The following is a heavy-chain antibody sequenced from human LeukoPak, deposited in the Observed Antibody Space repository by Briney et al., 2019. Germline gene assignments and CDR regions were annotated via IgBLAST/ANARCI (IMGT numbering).Heavy chain of an antibody. CDR2: ISYDRSKE. CDR3: AKDFGLVANFVDC. J-gene: IGHJ4*02. D-gene: IGHD3/OR15-3a*01. CDR1: GFTFNGYG. Sequence: GRSLRLSCAASGFTFNGYGMHWVRQAPGKGLEWVAVISYDRSKEYYADSVKGRFTISRDNSKNTLSLQMNSLRPEDTAVYYCAKDFGLVANFVDCWGQGTLVTVSS. V-gene: IGHV3-30*18.